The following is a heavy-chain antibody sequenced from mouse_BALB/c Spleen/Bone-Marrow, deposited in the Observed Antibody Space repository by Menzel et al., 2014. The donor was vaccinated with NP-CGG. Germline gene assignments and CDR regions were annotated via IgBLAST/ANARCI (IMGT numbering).Heavy chain of an antibody. CDR3: ARALDSSGYGFAY. CDR2: IWAGGST. J-gene: IGHJ3*01. V-gene: IGHV2-9*02. Sequence: VKLMESGPGLVAPSRSLSITCTVSGFSLTSYGVHWVRQPPGKGLEWLGVIWAGGSTNYNSALMSRLSISKDNSKSQVFLKMNSLQTDDTAMYYCARALDSSGYGFAYWGQGTLVTVSA. CDR1: GFSLTSYG. D-gene: IGHD3-2*01.